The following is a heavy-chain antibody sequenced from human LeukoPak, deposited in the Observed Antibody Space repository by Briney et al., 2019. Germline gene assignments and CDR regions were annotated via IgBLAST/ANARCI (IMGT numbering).Heavy chain of an antibody. CDR1: ASTFITYG. D-gene: IGHD6-13*01. Sequence: ASVKVSCTTSASTFITYGVYWVRQAPGQGLEWMGRISGYNANTGFAQKVKSRVSMTTDASSTTAYMELRSLRSDDTAIYYCASTTIAGSGTGAFDIWGQGTMVTVSA. CDR3: ASTTIAGSGTGAFDI. V-gene: IGHV1-18*01. CDR2: ISGYNANT. J-gene: IGHJ3*02.